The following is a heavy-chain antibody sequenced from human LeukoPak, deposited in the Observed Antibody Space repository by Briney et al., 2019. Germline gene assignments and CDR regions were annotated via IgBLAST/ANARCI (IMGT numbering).Heavy chain of an antibody. J-gene: IGHJ4*02. CDR2: IYYSGST. D-gene: IGHD3-10*01. CDR1: GGSISSSSYY. Sequence: SETLSLTCTVSGGSISSSSYYWGWIRQPPGKGLEWIGSIYYSGSTYYNPSLKSRVTISVDTSKNQFSLKLSSVTAADTAVYYCARDLSITMVRGVSDYWGQGTLVTVSS. CDR3: ARDLSITMVRGVSDY. V-gene: IGHV4-39*07.